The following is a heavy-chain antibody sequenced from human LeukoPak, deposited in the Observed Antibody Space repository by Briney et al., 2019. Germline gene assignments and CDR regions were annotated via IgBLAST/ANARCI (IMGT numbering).Heavy chain of an antibody. Sequence: PSETLSLTCAVSVVSFYDYYWSWVRQTPGKGLEWIGEINHSGYTNDSPSLKSRVTLSIDTSRKQFSLNLRSVTVADAGIYYCTRMTTGHDYWGQGTLVTVSS. CDR2: INHSGYT. V-gene: IGHV4-34*01. CDR1: VVSFYDYY. D-gene: IGHD4-17*01. J-gene: IGHJ4*02. CDR3: TRMTTGHDY.